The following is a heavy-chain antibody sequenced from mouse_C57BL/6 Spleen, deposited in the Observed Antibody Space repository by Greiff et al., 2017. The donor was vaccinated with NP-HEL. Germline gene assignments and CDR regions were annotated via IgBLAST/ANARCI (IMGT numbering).Heavy chain of an antibody. CDR3: AKNIKTTVHYYAMDY. D-gene: IGHD1-1*01. CDR1: GFSLTSYG. J-gene: IGHJ4*01. Sequence: QVQLQQSGPGLVQPSQSLSITCTVSGFSLTSYGVHWVRQSPGKGLEWLGVIWRGGSTDYNAAFMSRLSITKDNSKSQVFFKMNSLQADDTAIYYCAKNIKTTVHYYAMDYWGQGTSVTVSS. CDR2: IWRGGST. V-gene: IGHV2-5*01.